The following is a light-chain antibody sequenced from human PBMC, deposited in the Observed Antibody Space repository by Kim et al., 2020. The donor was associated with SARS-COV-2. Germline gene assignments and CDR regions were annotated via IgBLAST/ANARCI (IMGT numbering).Light chain of an antibody. J-gene: IGLJ2*01. CDR3: QAWDRRTVI. Sequence: SYELTQPPSVSVFPGQTATIACSGDELGDKYACWYQQKPGQSPVLVIYEGTERPSGIPERFSGSKSGTTATPTISGTQTLDEADYYCQAWDRRTVIFGGGTQLTVL. CDR1: ELGDKY. CDR2: EGT. V-gene: IGLV3-1*01.